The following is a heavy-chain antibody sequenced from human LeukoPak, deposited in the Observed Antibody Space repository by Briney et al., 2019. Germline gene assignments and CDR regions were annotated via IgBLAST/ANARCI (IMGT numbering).Heavy chain of an antibody. CDR2: FDPEDGET. V-gene: IGHV1-24*01. J-gene: IGHJ3*02. Sequence: ASVKVSCKVSGYTLTELSMHWVRQAPGKGLEWMGGFDPEDGETIYAQKFQGRVTMTEDTSTDTAYMELRSLRSDDTAVYYCASADTAMEYAFDIWGQGTMVTVSS. CDR3: ASADTAMEYAFDI. CDR1: GYTLTELS. D-gene: IGHD5-18*01.